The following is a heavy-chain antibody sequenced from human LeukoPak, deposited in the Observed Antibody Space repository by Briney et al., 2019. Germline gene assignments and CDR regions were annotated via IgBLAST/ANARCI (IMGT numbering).Heavy chain of an antibody. Sequence: SETLSLTCTVSGGSISSSSYYWGWIRQPPGKGLEWIGSIYYSGSTYYNPSRKSRVTISVDTSKNQFSLKLSSVTAADTAVYYCARRREGYCSSTSCSVDYWGQGTLVTVSS. V-gene: IGHV4-39*01. CDR2: IYYSGST. CDR3: ARRREGYCSSTSCSVDY. CDR1: GGSISSSSYY. J-gene: IGHJ4*02. D-gene: IGHD2-2*01.